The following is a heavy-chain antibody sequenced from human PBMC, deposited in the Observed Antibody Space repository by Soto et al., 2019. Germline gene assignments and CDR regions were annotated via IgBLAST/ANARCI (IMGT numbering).Heavy chain of an antibody. J-gene: IGHJ4*02. D-gene: IGHD3-22*01. Sequence: GGSLRLSCAASGFTFSSYAMSWVRQAPGKGLEWVSAISGGAGSTNYADSVKGRFTISRDNSKNTVSLQMNSLRAEDTAVYYCAKGVEAAYYYGSSGYYGFAYWGQGTLVPVSS. V-gene: IGHV3-23*01. CDR1: GFTFSSYA. CDR3: AKGVEAAYYYGSSGYYGFAY. CDR2: ISGGAGST.